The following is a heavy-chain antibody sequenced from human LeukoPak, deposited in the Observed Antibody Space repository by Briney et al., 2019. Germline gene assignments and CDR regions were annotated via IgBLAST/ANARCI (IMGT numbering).Heavy chain of an antibody. Sequence: SETLSLTCTVSGGSISSSSYYWGWIRQPPGKGLEWIGSIYYSGSTYYNPSLKSRVTISVDTSKNQFSLKLSSVTAGDTAVYYCARRVMFDSSGYYFLYYFDYWGQGTLVTVSS. CDR2: IYYSGST. CDR1: GGSISSSSYY. J-gene: IGHJ4*02. CDR3: ARRVMFDSSGYYFLYYFDY. V-gene: IGHV4-39*01. D-gene: IGHD3-22*01.